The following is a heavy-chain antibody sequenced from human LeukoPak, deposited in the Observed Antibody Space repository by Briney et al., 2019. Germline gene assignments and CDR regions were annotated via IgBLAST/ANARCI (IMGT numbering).Heavy chain of an antibody. CDR1: GFTFSSYS. CDR2: ISGSSRTM. V-gene: IGHV3-48*04. Sequence: PGGSLSLSCAASGFTFSSYSMHWIRQAPGKGLEWVSYISGSSRTMYYADSVKGRFTISRDNAKNSLYLQMNSLRAGDTAVYYCARDLGLYDYGGNIDYWGQGTLVTVSS. CDR3: ARDLGLYDYGGNIDY. J-gene: IGHJ4*02. D-gene: IGHD4-23*01.